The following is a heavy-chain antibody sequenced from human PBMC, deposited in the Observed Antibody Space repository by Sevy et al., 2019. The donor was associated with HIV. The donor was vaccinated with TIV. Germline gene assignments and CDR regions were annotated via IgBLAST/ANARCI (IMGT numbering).Heavy chain of an antibody. Sequence: GGSLRLSCAASGFTFSSYAMTWVRQAPGKGLEWVSLISGSGGSTFYADSVKGRFTISRDNSKNTLYLQMNSLRADDTLVYYCAKDGGYRSPSLANWGQGTLVTVSS. CDR1: GFTFSSYA. J-gene: IGHJ4*02. CDR3: AKDGGYRSPSLAN. D-gene: IGHD2-15*01. CDR2: ISGSGGST. V-gene: IGHV3-23*01.